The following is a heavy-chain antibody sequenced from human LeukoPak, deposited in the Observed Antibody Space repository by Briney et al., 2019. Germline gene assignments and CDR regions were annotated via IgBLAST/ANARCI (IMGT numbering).Heavy chain of an antibody. CDR3: AREILTVEGYYYYMDV. V-gene: IGHV3-7*01. D-gene: IGHD1-14*01. Sequence: HPGGSLRLSCAASGFTFSSYWMSWVRQAPGKGLEWVANIKQDGSEKYYVDSVKGRFTTSRDNAKNSLYLQMNSLRAEDTAVYYCAREILTVEGYYYYMDVWGKGTTVTVSS. J-gene: IGHJ6*03. CDR2: IKQDGSEK. CDR1: GFTFSSYW.